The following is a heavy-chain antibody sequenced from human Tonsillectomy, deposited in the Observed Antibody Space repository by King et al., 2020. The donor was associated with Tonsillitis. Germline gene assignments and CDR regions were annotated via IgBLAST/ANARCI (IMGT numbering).Heavy chain of an antibody. V-gene: IGHV3-30*18. CDR3: AKEGIGLSDWYFDL. Sequence: VQLVVSGGGVVQPGTSLRLSCAASGFTFDNYGMHWVRQAPGKGLEWVALIAYDASYENYADSVKGRFTISRDNSKNTLYLEMSSLRVEDTAVYYCAKEGIGLSDWYFDLWGRGTLVTVSS. J-gene: IGHJ2*01. D-gene: IGHD3-16*01. CDR2: IAYDASYE. CDR1: GFTFDNYG.